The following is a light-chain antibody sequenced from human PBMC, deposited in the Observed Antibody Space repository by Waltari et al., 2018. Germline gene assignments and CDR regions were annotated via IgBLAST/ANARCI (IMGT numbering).Light chain of an antibody. CDR1: SSDSGGYNY. CDR3: SSFTSSTTGI. Sequence: SALTQPDSVSGSPGQSITISCSGISSDSGGYNYVSWYQQHPGEAPKVSIYDVTNRPSGVSNRFSGSKSGSSASLIISGLQPEDEAVYYCSSFTSSTTGIFGGGTKLTVL. J-gene: IGLJ2*01. V-gene: IGLV2-14*03. CDR2: DVT.